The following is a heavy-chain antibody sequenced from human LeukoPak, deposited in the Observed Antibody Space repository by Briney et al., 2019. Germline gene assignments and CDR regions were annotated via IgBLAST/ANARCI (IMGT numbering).Heavy chain of an antibody. D-gene: IGHD3-3*01. CDR3: ARPYFDFWSGSSFDI. V-gene: IGHV3-7*01. CDR2: IKQDGSEK. J-gene: IGHJ3*02. CDR1: GFTFSGYW. Sequence: GGSLRLSCAASGFTFSGYWMSWVRQAPGKGLEWVANIKQDGSEKYYVDSVKGRFTISRDNAKNSLCLQMNSLRADDTAVYYCARPYFDFWSGSSFDIWGQGTMVTVSS.